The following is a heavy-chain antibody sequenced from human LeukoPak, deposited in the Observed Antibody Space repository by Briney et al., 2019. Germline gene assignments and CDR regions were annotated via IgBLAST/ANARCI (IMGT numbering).Heavy chain of an antibody. V-gene: IGHV1-69*02. J-gene: IGHJ4*02. Sequence: GASVKVSCKASGGTFTSYTISWVRQAPGQGLEWMGRIIPILGIASYAQKFQGRVTVTVAKSTSTASMELSSLRCEDRAVYYCARGGIAAFDYWGQGTLVTVSS. CDR2: IIPILGIA. D-gene: IGHD6-13*01. CDR1: GGTFTSYT. CDR3: ARGGIAAFDY.